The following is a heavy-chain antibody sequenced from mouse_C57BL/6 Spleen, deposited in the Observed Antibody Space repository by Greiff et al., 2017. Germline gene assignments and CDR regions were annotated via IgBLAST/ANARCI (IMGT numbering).Heavy chain of an antibody. CDR3: ARGKNSYYFDY. Sequence: DVHLVESGGGLVKPGGSLKLSCAASGFTFSDYGMHWVRQAPEKGLEWVAYISSGSSTIYYADTVKGRFTISRDNAKNTLFLQMTSLRSEDTAMYYCARGKNSYYFDYWGQGTTLTVSS. CDR2: ISSGSSTI. J-gene: IGHJ2*01. V-gene: IGHV5-17*01. CDR1: GFTFSDYG.